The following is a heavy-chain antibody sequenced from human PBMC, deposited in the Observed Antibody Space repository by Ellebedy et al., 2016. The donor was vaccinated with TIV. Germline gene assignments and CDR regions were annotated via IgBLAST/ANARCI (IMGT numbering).Heavy chain of an antibody. Sequence: GESLKISCAASGFTFSSYGLHWVRQAPGKGLEWVAVIWYDGSNKYYADSVKGRFTISRDNSKNTLYLQMNSLRAEDTAVYYCARYKDDFWSGYINYYYYYGMDVWGQGTTVTVSS. D-gene: IGHD3-3*01. J-gene: IGHJ6*02. CDR1: GFTFSSYG. CDR3: ARYKDDFWSGYINYYYYYGMDV. V-gene: IGHV3-33*01. CDR2: IWYDGSNK.